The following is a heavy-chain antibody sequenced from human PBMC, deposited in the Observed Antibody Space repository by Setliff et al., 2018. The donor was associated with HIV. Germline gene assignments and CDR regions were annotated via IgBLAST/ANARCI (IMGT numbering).Heavy chain of an antibody. CDR2: IYYDGTT. CDR1: GGSMSGLY. Sequence: SETLSLTCTVSGGSMSGLYWSWIRQPPGKGLEWVGYIYYDGTTTYNPSLKSRATISLDTSKSQFPLKLGSVTAADTAVYFCSTVVTLAYCHDGLCPAFDSWGQGALVTVSS. J-gene: IGHJ4*02. D-gene: IGHD2-8*01. CDR3: STVVTLAYCHDGLCPAFDS. V-gene: IGHV4-59*01.